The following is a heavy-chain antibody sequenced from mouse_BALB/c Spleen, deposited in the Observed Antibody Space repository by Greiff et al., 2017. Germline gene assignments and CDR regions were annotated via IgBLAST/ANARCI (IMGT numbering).Heavy chain of an antibody. J-gene: IGHJ4*01. CDR3: ARQGLHYYGREDAMDY. CDR1: GFSLTSYG. CDR2: IWSDGST. D-gene: IGHD1-1*01. Sequence: VKLVESGPDLVAPSQSLSITCTVSGFSLTSYGVHWVRQPPGKGLEWLVVIWSDGSTTYNSALKSRLSISKDNSKSQVFLKMNSLQTDDTAMYYCARQGLHYYGREDAMDYWGQGTSVTVSS. V-gene: IGHV2-6-2*01.